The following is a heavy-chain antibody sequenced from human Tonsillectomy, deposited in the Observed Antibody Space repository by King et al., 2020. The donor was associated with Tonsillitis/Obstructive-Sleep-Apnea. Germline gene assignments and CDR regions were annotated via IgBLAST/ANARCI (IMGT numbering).Heavy chain of an antibody. CDR3: AIRPITGTAGIDY. CDR2: ISYDGNNK. CDR1: GFTFSRHG. V-gene: IGHV3-30*03. J-gene: IGHJ4*02. D-gene: IGHD1-7*01. Sequence: VQLVESGGVVVQPGRSLRLSCAASGFTFSRHGMHWVRQAPGKGLEWVAVISYDGNNKYYADSVKGRFTISRDNSKNTLYLQMNSLRAEDTAVYYCAIRPITGTAGIDYWGQGTLVTVSS.